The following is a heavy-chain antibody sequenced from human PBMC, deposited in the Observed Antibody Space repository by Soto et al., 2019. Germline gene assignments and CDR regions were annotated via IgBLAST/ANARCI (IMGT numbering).Heavy chain of an antibody. Sequence: SETLSLTCTVSGGSVSSGNYYWSWIRQPPGKGLEWIGYFYYTGSTNYNPSLKSRVTISIDASKNQFSLKLSSVTAADTAVYYCARHGMDYYDSSGYYYSPYYFDDWGQGTLVTVSS. CDR1: GGSVSSGNYY. CDR2: FYYTGST. CDR3: ARHGMDYYDSSGYYYSPYYFDD. J-gene: IGHJ4*02. D-gene: IGHD3-22*01. V-gene: IGHV4-61*01.